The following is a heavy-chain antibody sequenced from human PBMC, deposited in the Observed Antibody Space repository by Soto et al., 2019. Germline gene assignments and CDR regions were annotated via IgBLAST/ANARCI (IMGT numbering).Heavy chain of an antibody. CDR2: IYYSGST. V-gene: IGHV4-30-4*01. CDR3: ARDFRESWFDP. Sequence: SETLSLTCTVSGGSISSGDYYWSWIRQPPGKGLEWIGYIYYSGSTYYNPSLKSRVTISVDTSKNQFSLKLSSVTAADTAVYYCARDFRESWFDPWGQGTLVTVSS. CDR1: GGSISSGDYY. J-gene: IGHJ5*02.